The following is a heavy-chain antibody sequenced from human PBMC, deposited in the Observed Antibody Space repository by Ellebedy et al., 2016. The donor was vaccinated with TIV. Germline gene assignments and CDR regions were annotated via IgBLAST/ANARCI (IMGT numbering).Heavy chain of an antibody. J-gene: IGHJ4*02. CDR2: LTGGGGST. CDR1: GFTFSSYA. Sequence: PGGSLRLSCAASGFTFSSYAMGWVRQAPGKGLEWVSTLTGGGGSTYYADSVKGRFTISRDNSKNTLYLQMDSLRAEDTAVYFCATHRGINGYWGQGTLVTVSS. V-gene: IGHV3-23*01. CDR3: ATHRGINGY. D-gene: IGHD3-16*01.